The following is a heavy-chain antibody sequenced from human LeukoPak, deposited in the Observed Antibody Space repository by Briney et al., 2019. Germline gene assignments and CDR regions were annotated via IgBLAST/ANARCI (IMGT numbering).Heavy chain of an antibody. CDR2: ISSSSSTI. V-gene: IGHV3-48*01. D-gene: IGHD6-13*01. CDR1: GFTLSSYS. Sequence: GGSLRLSCAASGFTLSSYSMNWVRQAPGRGLEWVSYISSSSSTIYYADSVKGRFTISRDNSKNTLYLQMNSLRAEDTAVYYCAKDSGYSSPLAEFDYWGQGTLVTVSS. J-gene: IGHJ4*02. CDR3: AKDSGYSSPLAEFDY.